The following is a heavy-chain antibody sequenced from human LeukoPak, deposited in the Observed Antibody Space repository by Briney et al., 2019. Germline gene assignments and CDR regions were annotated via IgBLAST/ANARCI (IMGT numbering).Heavy chain of an antibody. CDR3: ASRNDILTGYVFDF. CDR2: IYYSGST. CDR1: GGSVSSSIYY. V-gene: IGHV4-39*01. J-gene: IGHJ4*02. Sequence: SETLSLTCTGSGGSVSSSIYYWRWIRQPPGKGLEWIGSIYYSGSTSYNPSLKSRLTISVGTSKNQFSLKLTSVTAADTAVYYCASRNDILTGYVFDFWGQGTLVTVSS. D-gene: IGHD3-9*01.